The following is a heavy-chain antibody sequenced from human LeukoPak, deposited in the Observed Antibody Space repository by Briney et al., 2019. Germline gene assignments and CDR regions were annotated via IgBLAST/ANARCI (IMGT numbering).Heavy chain of an antibody. CDR1: GYTFTGYY. D-gene: IGHD6-13*01. CDR3: ARAGSSSRWVNDY. J-gene: IGHJ4*02. CDR2: INPNSGGT. V-gene: IGHV1-2*02. Sequence: ASVKVSCKASGYTFTGYYMHWVRQAPGQGLEWMGWINPNSGGTNYAQKFQGRVTMTRDTSISTAYMELSRLTSDDTAVYYCARAGSSSRWVNDYWGQRTLVTVSS.